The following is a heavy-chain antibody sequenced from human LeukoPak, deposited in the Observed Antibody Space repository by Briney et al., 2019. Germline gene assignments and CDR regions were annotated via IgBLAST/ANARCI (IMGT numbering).Heavy chain of an antibody. D-gene: IGHD2-15*01. CDR2: ISGSGRAT. Sequence: GGSLRLSCAASGFTFSNHAMSWVRQTPGKGLQWVSVISGSGRATEYADSVKGRFTISRDNSKNTLSLQMNSLRVEDTAIYYCAKNVVVKRYIDYWGQGTLVTVSS. V-gene: IGHV3-23*01. CDR3: AKNVVVKRYIDY. CDR1: GFTFSNHA. J-gene: IGHJ4*02.